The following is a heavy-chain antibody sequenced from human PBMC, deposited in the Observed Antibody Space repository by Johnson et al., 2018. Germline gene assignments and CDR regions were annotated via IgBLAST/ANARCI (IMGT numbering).Heavy chain of an antibody. J-gene: IGHJ3*02. CDR3: AKADAFDI. CDR2: ISYDGSKK. Sequence: QLVESGGGVVQPGRSLRLSCAASGFTFSSYGMHWVRQAPGKGLEWVAVISYDGSKKYYADSVKGRFTISRDNSKNTLYLQMNSLSAEDTAVYYCAKADAFDIGGQGTMVTVSS. V-gene: IGHV3-33*05. CDR1: GFTFSSYG.